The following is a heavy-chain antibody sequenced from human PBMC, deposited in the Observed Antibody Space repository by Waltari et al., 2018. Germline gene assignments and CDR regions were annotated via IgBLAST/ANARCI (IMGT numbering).Heavy chain of an antibody. CDR2: IYPGGST. CDR3: AREGYSSGWNEAESLEI. Sequence: EVQLVESGGGLIQPGGSLRLSCAASGLPVSSNYMSWVRQAPGKGLEWVSVIYPGGSTYYVDSEKGRFTISRDNSKNTVYLQMNSLRADDTAVYYCAREGYSSGWNEAESLEIWGQGTLVTVSS. V-gene: IGHV3-53*01. J-gene: IGHJ4*02. D-gene: IGHD6-19*01. CDR1: GLPVSSNY.